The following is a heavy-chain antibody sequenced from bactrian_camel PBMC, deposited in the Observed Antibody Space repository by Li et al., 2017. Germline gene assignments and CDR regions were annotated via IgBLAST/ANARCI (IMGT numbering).Heavy chain of an antibody. J-gene: IGHJ4*01. CDR2: IKADASST. V-gene: IGHV3S1*01. D-gene: IGHD2*01. CDR1: GFTFSSYW. Sequence: VQLVESGGGLVQPGGSLRLSCAASGFTFSSYWMYWVRQAPGKGLEWVSSIKADASSTYVADSVKGRFTISRDNSKNTLTLQMNSLEPEDTAIYYCASDYGTTYYGQGTQVTVS.